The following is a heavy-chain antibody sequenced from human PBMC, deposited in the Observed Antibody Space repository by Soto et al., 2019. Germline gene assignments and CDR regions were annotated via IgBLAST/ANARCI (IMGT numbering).Heavy chain of an antibody. V-gene: IGHV4-59*01. D-gene: IGHD5-18*01. CDR3: ASQRGYSYGFCDY. CDR2: IYYSGST. Sequence: SETLSLTCTVSGGSISSYYWSWIRQPPGKGLEWIGYIYYSGSTNYNPSLKSRVTISVDTSKNQFSLKLSSVTAADTAVYYCASQRGYSYGFCDYWGQGTLVTVSS. CDR1: GGSISSYY. J-gene: IGHJ4*02.